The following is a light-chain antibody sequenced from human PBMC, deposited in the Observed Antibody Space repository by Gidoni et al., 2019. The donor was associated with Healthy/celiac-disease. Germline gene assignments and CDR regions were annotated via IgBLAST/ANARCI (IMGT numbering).Light chain of an antibody. V-gene: IGKV1-9*01. CDR3: QQLNSYPLT. CDR2: AAS. Sequence: DIQLTQSPSFLSASVGDGVTITCRASQSISSYLAWYQQKPGKAPKLLIYAASTLQSGVPSRFSGSGSGTEFTLTISSLQPEDFATYYCQQLNSYPLTFGPGTKVDIK. CDR1: QSISSY. J-gene: IGKJ3*01.